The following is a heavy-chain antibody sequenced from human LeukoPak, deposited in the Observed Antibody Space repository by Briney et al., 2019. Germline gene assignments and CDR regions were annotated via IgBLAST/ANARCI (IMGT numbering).Heavy chain of an antibody. Sequence: ASVKVSCKTSGYTFTHYVISWVRQAPGQGLEWMGRISPYNGNTKYAQKLQGRVTMTTDTSTSTAYMELRSLRSDDAAVYYCARFYGTRSDAFDIWGQGTMVTVSS. D-gene: IGHD3-16*01. J-gene: IGHJ3*02. V-gene: IGHV1-18*01. CDR1: GYTFTHYV. CDR3: ARFYGTRSDAFDI. CDR2: ISPYNGNT.